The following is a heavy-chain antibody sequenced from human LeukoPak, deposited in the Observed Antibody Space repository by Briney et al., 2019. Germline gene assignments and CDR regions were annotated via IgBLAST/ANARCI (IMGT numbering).Heavy chain of an antibody. CDR2: ITPTSTSI. D-gene: IGHD3-10*01. CDR1: GIAFRSFT. V-gene: IGHV3-21*04. CDR3: AIYYGSGTEGY. J-gene: IGHJ4*02. Sequence: GGSLRLSCAASGIAFRSFTMNWVRQAPGKGLEWVSSITPTSTSIFYADSVRGRFTISRDNAKNSLYLQMNSLRAEDTAVYYCAIYYGSGTEGYWGQGTLVTVSS.